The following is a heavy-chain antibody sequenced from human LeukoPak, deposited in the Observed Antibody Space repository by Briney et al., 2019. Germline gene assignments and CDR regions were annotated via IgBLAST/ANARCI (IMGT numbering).Heavy chain of an antibody. D-gene: IGHD6-6*01. CDR2: ISFDGTKR. Sequence: GGSLRLSCAASGFTFRHYVMHWVRQAPGKGLEWVAVISFDGTKRFYADSVKGRFTISRDNSNNTLFLQMNSLRSEDAAVYFCARARVTARSGAFDVRGQGAMVPVSS. J-gene: IGHJ3*01. V-gene: IGHV3-30*16. CDR3: ARARVTARSGAFDV. CDR1: GFTFRHYV.